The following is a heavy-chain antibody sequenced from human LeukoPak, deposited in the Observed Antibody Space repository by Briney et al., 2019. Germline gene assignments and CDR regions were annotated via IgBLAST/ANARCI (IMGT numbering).Heavy chain of an antibody. CDR3: ARRESSYQNYYYYYHMDV. CDR1: GFTFDDYG. J-gene: IGHJ6*03. D-gene: IGHD3-16*02. Sequence: GGSLRLSCAASGFTFDDYGMSWVRQAPGKGLEWGSDINWNGDSTGYADSVKGRFTIFRDNAKNSLYLQMNSLRAEDTALYYCARRESSYQNYYYYYHMDVWGKGTTVTVSS. V-gene: IGHV3-20*04. CDR2: INWNGDST.